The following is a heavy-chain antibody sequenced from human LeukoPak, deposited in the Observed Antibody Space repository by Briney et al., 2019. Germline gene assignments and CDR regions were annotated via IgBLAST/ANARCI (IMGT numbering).Heavy chain of an antibody. J-gene: IGHJ2*01. Sequence: SVKVSCKASGGTFSSYAISWVRQAPGQGLEWMGRIIPILGIANYAQKFQGGVTITADKSTSTAYMELSSLRSEDTAVYYCAREYYYDSSGLTPYWYFDLWGRGTLVTVSS. CDR1: GGTFSSYA. CDR3: AREYYYDSSGLTPYWYFDL. D-gene: IGHD3-22*01. CDR2: IIPILGIA. V-gene: IGHV1-69*04.